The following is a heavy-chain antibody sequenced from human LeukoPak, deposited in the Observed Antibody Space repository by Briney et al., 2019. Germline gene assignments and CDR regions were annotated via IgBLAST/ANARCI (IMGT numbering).Heavy chain of an antibody. Sequence: ASVKVSCKASGYTFTSYYMHWVRQAPGQGLEWMGIISSSGGSTSYAQTFQGRVTMTRDMSTSTVYMELSSLRSEDTAVYYCARAVRGPMIVVVTPYNWFEPWGQGTLVTVSS. J-gene: IGHJ5*02. CDR3: ARAVRGPMIVVVTPYNWFEP. CDR2: ISSSGGST. V-gene: IGHV1-46*01. D-gene: IGHD3-22*01. CDR1: GYTFTSYY.